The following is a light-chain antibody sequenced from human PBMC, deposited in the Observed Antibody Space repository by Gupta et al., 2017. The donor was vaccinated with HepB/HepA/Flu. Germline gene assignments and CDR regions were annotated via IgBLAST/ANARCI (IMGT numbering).Light chain of an antibody. CDR1: SSDVGGYNY. CDR2: EVS. Sequence: QSALTQPPSASGSPGQSVTISCTGTSSDVGGYNYVSWYQQHPGKAPKLMIDEVSKRPSGVPDRFSGSKSGNTASLTVSGLQAEDEADYYCSSYAGSNNLIFGGGTKLTVL. V-gene: IGLV2-8*01. CDR3: SSYAGSNNLI. J-gene: IGLJ2*01.